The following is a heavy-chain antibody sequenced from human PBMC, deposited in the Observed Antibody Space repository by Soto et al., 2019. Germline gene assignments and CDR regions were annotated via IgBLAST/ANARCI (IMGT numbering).Heavy chain of an antibody. D-gene: IGHD4-17*01. CDR1: GFTFSSYG. Sequence: HPXESLQLSCAASGFTFSSYGMHWVRQAPGKGLEWVAVIWYDGSNKYYADSVKGRFTISRDNSKNTLYLQMNSLRAEDTAVYYCARGLLTTGYYYYGMDVWGQGTTFTVSS. V-gene: IGHV3-33*01. CDR2: IWYDGSNK. CDR3: ARGLLTTGYYYYGMDV. J-gene: IGHJ6*02.